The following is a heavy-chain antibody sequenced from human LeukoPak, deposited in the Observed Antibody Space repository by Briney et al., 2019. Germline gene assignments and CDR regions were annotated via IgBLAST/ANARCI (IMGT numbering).Heavy chain of an antibody. D-gene: IGHD7-27*01. J-gene: IGHJ4*02. CDR1: GGSISSYY. CDR2: IYHSGGT. CDR3: AATNWGSFDY. Sequence: PSETLSLTCTVSGGSISSYYWSWTRQPPGKGLEWIGDIYHSGGTNYNPSLKSRVTISADTPKNQFSLKLSSVTAADTAVYYCAATNWGSFDYWGQGTLVTVSS. V-gene: IGHV4-59*01.